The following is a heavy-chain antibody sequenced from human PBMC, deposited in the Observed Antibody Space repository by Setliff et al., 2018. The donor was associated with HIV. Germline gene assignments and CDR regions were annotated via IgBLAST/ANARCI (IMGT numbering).Heavy chain of an antibody. V-gene: IGHV1-3*01. Sequence: ASVKVSCKASGYPFRDHTIHWVRQAPGQGLEWMGFVHGGTGKTQYLEKFQDRITMTRDTSMSTAYMELSGLTSDDTAVYYCARRVPHLDYWGQGTLVTVSS. J-gene: IGHJ4*02. CDR3: ARRVPHLDY. D-gene: IGHD3-3*02. CDR1: GYPFRDHT. CDR2: VHGGTGKT.